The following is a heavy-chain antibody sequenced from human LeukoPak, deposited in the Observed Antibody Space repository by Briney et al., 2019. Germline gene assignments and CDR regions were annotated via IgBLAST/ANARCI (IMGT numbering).Heavy chain of an antibody. CDR3: ARGFGSGSYYYYMDV. Sequence: ASVKVSCKASGYTFTNYGISWVRQAPGQGLEWMGWISAYNGNTNYAQNLQGRVTMTTDTSTSTAYMELRSLRSDDTAVYYCARGFGSGSYYYYMDVWGKGTTVTVSS. CDR1: GYTFTNYG. CDR2: ISAYNGNT. D-gene: IGHD3-10*01. V-gene: IGHV1-18*01. J-gene: IGHJ6*03.